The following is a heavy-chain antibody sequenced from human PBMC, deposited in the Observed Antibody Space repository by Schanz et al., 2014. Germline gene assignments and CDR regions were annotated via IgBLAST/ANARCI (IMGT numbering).Heavy chain of an antibody. J-gene: IGHJ2*01. V-gene: IGHV1-2*04. CDR2: INPNSGDT. CDR3: ARLSVAGRPHVNYWYFDL. D-gene: IGHD6-19*01. CDR1: GYTTFTDYY. Sequence: QVQLVQSGAEVKKPGASVKVSCKASGYTTFTDYYIHWVRQAPGQGLEWMGWINPNSGDTNYAQKVQGCVTMTRDTSISTAYMEVSRLKSDDTAVYYCARLSVAGRPHVNYWYFDLWGRGTLVTVSS.